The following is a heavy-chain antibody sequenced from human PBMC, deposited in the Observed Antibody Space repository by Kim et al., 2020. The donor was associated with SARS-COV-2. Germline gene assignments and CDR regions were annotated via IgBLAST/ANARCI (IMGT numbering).Heavy chain of an antibody. CDR2: ISAYNGNT. Sequence: ASVKVSCKASGYTFTIYGISWVRQAPGQGLEWMGWISAYNGNTNCAQKLQGRVTMTTDTSTSTAYMELRHLTSDDTAVYYCARTSSSSWTRVYFDYWGQGTLVTVSS. J-gene: IGHJ4*02. V-gene: IGHV1-18*04. D-gene: IGHD6-13*01. CDR3: ARTSSSSWTRVYFDY. CDR1: GYTFTIYG.